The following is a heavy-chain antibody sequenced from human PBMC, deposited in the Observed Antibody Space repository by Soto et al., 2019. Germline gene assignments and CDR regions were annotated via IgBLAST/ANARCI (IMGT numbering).Heavy chain of an antibody. CDR2: INPSGGST. Sequence: ASVKVSCKASGYTFTSYYMHWVRQAPGQGLEWMGIINPSGGSTSYAQKFQGRVTMTRDTSTSTVYMELSSLRSEDTAVYYCARETVHYYDSSGYGYFDYWGQGTLVTVSS. V-gene: IGHV1-46*01. CDR3: ARETVHYYDSSGYGYFDY. CDR1: GYTFTSYY. D-gene: IGHD3-22*01. J-gene: IGHJ4*02.